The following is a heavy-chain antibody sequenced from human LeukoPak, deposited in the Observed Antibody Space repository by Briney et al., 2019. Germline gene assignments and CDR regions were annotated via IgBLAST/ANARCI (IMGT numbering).Heavy chain of an antibody. CDR2: NSWNSGSI. Sequence: PGGSLRLSCAASGFTFEDYAMHRVREAPGKGLEWVSGNSWNSGSIGYADSVKGRFTISRDNAKNSLYLQMNSLRAEDTALYYCARPLWFGELSGDAFDIWGQGTMVTVSS. V-gene: IGHV3-9*01. D-gene: IGHD3-10*01. J-gene: IGHJ3*02. CDR1: GFTFEDYA. CDR3: ARPLWFGELSGDAFDI.